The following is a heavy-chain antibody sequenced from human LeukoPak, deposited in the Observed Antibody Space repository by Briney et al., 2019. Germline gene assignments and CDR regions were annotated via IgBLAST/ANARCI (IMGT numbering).Heavy chain of an antibody. J-gene: IGHJ4*02. D-gene: IGHD6-13*01. CDR3: ARVAEAAAFDS. CDR1: GFTFSSYG. CDR2: ISYDGSNK. V-gene: IGHV3-30*03. Sequence: GGSLRLSCAASGFTFSSYGMHWVRQAPGKGLEWVAVISYDGSNKYYADSVKGRFTISRDNSKNTLYLQMNSLKPEDTAVYYCARVAEAAAFDSWGQGTLVTVSS.